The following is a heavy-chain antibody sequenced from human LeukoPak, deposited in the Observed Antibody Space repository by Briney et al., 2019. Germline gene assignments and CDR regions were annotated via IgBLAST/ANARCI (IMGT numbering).Heavy chain of an antibody. CDR1: GFTFSSYS. CDR2: ISRSSGTI. CDR3: ARVPTPGELTDAFDI. J-gene: IGHJ3*02. V-gene: IGHV3-48*04. Sequence: GGSLRLSCAASGFTFSSYSMNWVRQAPGKGLEWVSHISRSSGTIYYGDSVKGRFTISRDNAKNSLYLQMNSLRAEDTAVYYCARVPTPGELTDAFDIWGQGTMVTVSS. D-gene: IGHD3-10*01.